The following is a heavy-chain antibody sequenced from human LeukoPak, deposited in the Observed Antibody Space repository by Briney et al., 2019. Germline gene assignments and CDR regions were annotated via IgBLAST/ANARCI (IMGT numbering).Heavy chain of an antibody. Sequence: PSETLSLTCTVSGGSISSYYWSWIRQPAGKGLEWIGRIYTSGSTNYNPSLKSRVTMSVDTSKNQFSLKLSSVTAADTAVYYCARGYCSGGSCYPSGFDYWGQGTLLTVSS. J-gene: IGHJ4*02. CDR3: ARGYCSGGSCYPSGFDY. D-gene: IGHD2-15*01. CDR2: IYTSGST. CDR1: GGSISSYY. V-gene: IGHV4-4*07.